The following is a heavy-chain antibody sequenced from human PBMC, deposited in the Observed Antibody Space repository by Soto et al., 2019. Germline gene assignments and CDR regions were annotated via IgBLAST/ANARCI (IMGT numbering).Heavy chain of an antibody. D-gene: IGHD5-12*01. CDR1: GFTFSSYA. CDR3: AKDQGDGYIPHWYFDL. J-gene: IGHJ2*01. CDR2: ISGSGGST. Sequence: GGSLRLSCAASGFTFSSYAMSWVRQAPGKGLEWVSAISGSGGSTYYADSVKGRFTISRDNSKNTLYLQMNSLRAEDTAVYYCAKDQGDGYIPHWYFDLWGRGTLVTVFS. V-gene: IGHV3-23*01.